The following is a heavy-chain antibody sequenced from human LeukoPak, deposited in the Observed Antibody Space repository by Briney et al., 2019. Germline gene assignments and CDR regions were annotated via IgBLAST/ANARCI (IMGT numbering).Heavy chain of an antibody. CDR1: VFTFTSYA. J-gene: IGHJ4*02. CDR2: ISGSGTIT. V-gene: IGHV3-23*01. Sequence: GGSLRLSCAASVFTFTSYAMSWVRQAPGKGLEWVSGISGSGTITYYADSVKGRFTISRDNSKNTLYPQMNSLRAEDAAVYYCAKSGTDFWSGPALKWGQGILVTVSS. D-gene: IGHD3-3*01. CDR3: AKSGTDFWSGPALK.